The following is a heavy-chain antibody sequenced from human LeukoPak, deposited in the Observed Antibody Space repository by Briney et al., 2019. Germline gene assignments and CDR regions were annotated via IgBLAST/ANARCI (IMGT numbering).Heavy chain of an antibody. J-gene: IGHJ4*02. D-gene: IGHD3-10*01. CDR3: ARVPMVRGIAIAEADY. Sequence: GGSLTHSCAASGFPLSWYTMNLVRQAPGKGLDWVSSISTSSSYIYYADSVKGRFTISRDNAKNSLYLQMNSLRAEDTAVYYCARVPMVRGIAIAEADYWGQGTLVTVSS. CDR1: GFPLSWYT. CDR2: ISTSSSYI. V-gene: IGHV3-21*01.